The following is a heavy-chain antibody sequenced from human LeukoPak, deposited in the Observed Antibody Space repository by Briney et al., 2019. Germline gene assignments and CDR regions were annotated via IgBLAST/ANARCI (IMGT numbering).Heavy chain of an antibody. Sequence: GGSLRLFCAVSGFTFSDYEMNWVRQAPGKGLEWVSYISNSGSTTYFADSVKGRFTISRDNAKNSLYLQMNSLRAEDTAVYYCARQMRRGRGSYFYFDYWGQGTLVTVSS. CDR2: ISNSGSTT. CDR1: GFTFSDYE. J-gene: IGHJ4*02. V-gene: IGHV3-48*03. CDR3: ARQMRRGRGSYFYFDY. D-gene: IGHD1-26*01.